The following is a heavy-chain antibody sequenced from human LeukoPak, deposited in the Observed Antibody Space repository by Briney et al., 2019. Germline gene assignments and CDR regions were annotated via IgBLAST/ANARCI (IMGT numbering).Heavy chain of an antibody. CDR1: GFTFSSYA. CDR3: AKDPGNNNWSYWYFDI. CDR2: ISGSGGST. D-gene: IGHD1-1*01. V-gene: IGHV3-23*01. J-gene: IGHJ2*01. Sequence: GGSLRLSCAASGFTFSSYAMTWVRQAPGKGLEWVSSISGSGGSTYYADSVKGRFTISRDNSKNTLYLQMNSLRAEDTAVYYCAKDPGNNNWSYWYFDIWGRGTLVTVSS.